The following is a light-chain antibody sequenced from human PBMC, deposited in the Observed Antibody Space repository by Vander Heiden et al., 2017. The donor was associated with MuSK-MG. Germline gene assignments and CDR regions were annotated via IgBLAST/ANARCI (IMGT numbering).Light chain of an antibody. CDR2: LNSDGSH. V-gene: IGLV4-69*01. Sequence: QVVITQSPASAASVGAAVKLTCTLSSGHSSYAIAWHQQQPEKGPRYLMKLNSDGSHSKGDGIPDRFSGSSSGAERYLTISSLQSEDEADYYCQTWGTGIQVFGGGTKLTVL. J-gene: IGLJ3*02. CDR3: QTWGTGIQV. CDR1: SGHSSYA.